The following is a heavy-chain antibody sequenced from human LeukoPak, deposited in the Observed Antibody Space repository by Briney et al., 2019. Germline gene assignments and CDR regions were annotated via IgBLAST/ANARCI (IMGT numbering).Heavy chain of an antibody. J-gene: IGHJ5*02. CDR2: IYYSGST. CDR3: ARDIGYSSGSFWFDP. CDR1: GGSISSYY. D-gene: IGHD6-19*01. V-gene: IGHV4-59*01. Sequence: SETLSLTCTVSGGSISSYYWSWIRQPPGKGLEWIGYIYYSGSTNYNPSLKSRVTISVDTSKTQFSLKLSSVTAADTAVYYCARDIGYSSGSFWFDPWGQGTLVTVSS.